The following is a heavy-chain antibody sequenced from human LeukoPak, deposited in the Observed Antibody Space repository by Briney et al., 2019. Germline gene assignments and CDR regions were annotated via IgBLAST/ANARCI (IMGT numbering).Heavy chain of an antibody. CDR1: GFTFSSYW. CDR3: ARVLTGIAAAGTEAFDV. J-gene: IGHJ3*01. CDR2: INKDGSEK. Sequence: GGSLRLSCAASGFTFSSYWVTWVRQAPGKGLGWVANINKDGSEKYYVDSVKGRFTISRDNAKNSLSLQMYSLTVEDTAVYYCARVLTGIAAAGTEAFDVWGQGTTVTVPS. V-gene: IGHV3-7*05. D-gene: IGHD6-13*01.